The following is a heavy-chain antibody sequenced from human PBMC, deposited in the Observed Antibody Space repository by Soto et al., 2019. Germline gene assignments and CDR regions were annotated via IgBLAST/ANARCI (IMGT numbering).Heavy chain of an antibody. D-gene: IGHD6-19*01. V-gene: IGHV3-30-3*01. Sequence: PGGSLRLSCAASGFTFSRYAMHWVRQAPGKGLEWVAVISYDGSNKYYADSVKGRFTISRDNSKNTLYLQMNSLRAEATAVYYFARDIAPRDSGWYGYYYYSGIDVWGQGTTVTVSS. J-gene: IGHJ6*02. CDR2: ISYDGSNK. CDR1: GFTFSRYA. CDR3: ARDIAPRDSGWYGYYYYSGIDV.